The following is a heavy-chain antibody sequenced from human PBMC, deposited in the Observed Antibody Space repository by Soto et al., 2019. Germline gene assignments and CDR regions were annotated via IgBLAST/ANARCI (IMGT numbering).Heavy chain of an antibody. CDR2: IIPIFGTA. D-gene: IGHD2-2*02. CDR1: GGTFSSYA. CDR3: ARSGRREPAAIIQAYYYGMDV. V-gene: IGHV1-69*13. J-gene: IGHJ6*02. Sequence: ASVKVSCEASGGTFSSYAISWVRQAPGQGLEWMGGIIPIFGTANYAQKFQGRVTITADESTSTAYMELSSLRSEDTAVYYCARSGRREPAAIIQAYYYGMDVWGQGTKVTVYS.